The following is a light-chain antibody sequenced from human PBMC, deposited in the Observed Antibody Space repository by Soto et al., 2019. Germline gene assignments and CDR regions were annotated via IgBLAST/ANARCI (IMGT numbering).Light chain of an antibody. CDR2: ETS. CDR1: QSVSTNS. Sequence: EIVLTQSPGTLSLSPGERAALSCRASQSVSTNSLAWFQQKPDQAPRLLIYETSSRATGIPDRFIGSGSGTDFSLTISRLEPEDSAVYYCQQYSKSPWTFGQGTKVEI. V-gene: IGKV3-20*01. J-gene: IGKJ1*01. CDR3: QQYSKSPWT.